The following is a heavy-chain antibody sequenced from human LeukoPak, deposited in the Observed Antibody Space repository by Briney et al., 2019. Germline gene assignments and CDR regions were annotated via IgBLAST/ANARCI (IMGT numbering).Heavy chain of an antibody. CDR1: GFTFSDYY. CDR2: ISSSGSTI. J-gene: IGHJ3*02. CDR3: ASPAPYYDILTGDAFDI. Sequence: KPGRSLRLSCAASGFTFSDYYMSWIRQAPGKGLEWVSYISSSGSTIYYADSVKGRFTISRDNAKNSLYLQMNSLRAEDTAVYYCASPAPYYDILTGDAFDIWGQGTMVTVSS. D-gene: IGHD3-9*01. V-gene: IGHV3-11*01.